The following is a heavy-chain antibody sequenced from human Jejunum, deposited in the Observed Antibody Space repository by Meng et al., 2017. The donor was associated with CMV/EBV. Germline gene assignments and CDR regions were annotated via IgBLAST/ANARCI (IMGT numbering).Heavy chain of an antibody. D-gene: IGHD3-22*01. CDR3: TTGSAYSPPGQFHQ. J-gene: IGHJ4*02. Sequence: VSCCSIRRANWWTWVRQTPGKGLEWIGEVYRGGNAMYNPSLQSRLTISVDDSTNQVSLRLRSVTAADTAMYYCTTGSAYSPPGQFHQWGQGTLVTVSS. CDR1: CCSIRRANW. CDR2: VYRGGNA. V-gene: IGHV4-4*02.